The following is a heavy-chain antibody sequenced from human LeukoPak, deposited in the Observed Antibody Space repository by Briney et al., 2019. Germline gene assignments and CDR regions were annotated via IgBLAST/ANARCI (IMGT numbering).Heavy chain of an antibody. V-gene: IGHV1-69*04. CDR3: ARGDGYFDY. CDR1: GGTFSSYA. Sequence: ASVKVSCKASGGTFSSYAISWVRQAPGQGLEWMGRIIPILGIANYAQKFQGRVTITADKSTSTAYVELCSLRSEDTAVYYCARGDGYFDYWGQGTLVTVSS. D-gene: IGHD5-24*01. J-gene: IGHJ4*02. CDR2: IIPILGIA.